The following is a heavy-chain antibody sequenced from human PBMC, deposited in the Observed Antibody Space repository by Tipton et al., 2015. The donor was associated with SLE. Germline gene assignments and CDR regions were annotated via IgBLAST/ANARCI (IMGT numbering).Heavy chain of an antibody. CDR2: IYYSGTT. D-gene: IGHD2-8*01. CDR3: VRLRSKVLIDY. V-gene: IGHV4-39*07. CDR1: AGSVSSFY. Sequence: TLSLTCTVSAGSVSSFYWAWIRQPPGKGLEWIGSIYYSGTTYYNPSLRSRVTISVDTSKNQFSLEVRSVTAADTAVYYCVRLRSKVLIDYWGQGTLVTVSS. J-gene: IGHJ4*02.